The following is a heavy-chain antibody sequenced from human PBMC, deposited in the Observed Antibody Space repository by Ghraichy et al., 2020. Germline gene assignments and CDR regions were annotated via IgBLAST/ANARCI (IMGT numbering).Heavy chain of an antibody. CDR1: GFTFSSYE. D-gene: IGHD6-13*01. J-gene: IGHJ6*02. V-gene: IGHV3-48*03. CDR2: ISSSGSTI. Sequence: GESLNISCAASGFTFSSYEMNWVRQAPGKGLEWVSYISSSGSTIYYADSVKGRFTISRVNAKNSLSLQMNSLRVEDTAVYYCAKVMSAAGTILIPVYYSGMDVWGQGTTVTVSS. CDR3: AKVMSAAGTILIPVYYSGMDV.